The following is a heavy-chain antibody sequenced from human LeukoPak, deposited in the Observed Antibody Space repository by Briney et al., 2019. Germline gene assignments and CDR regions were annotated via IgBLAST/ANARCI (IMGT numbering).Heavy chain of an antibody. CDR1: GFTFSSYE. Sequence: GGSLRLSCAASGFTFSSYEMNWVRQAPGKGLEWVSGISGSGGRTYYADSVKGRFTISRDNSKNTLYLQMNSLRAEDTAIYYCATYRQVLLPFESWGQGTLVTISS. J-gene: IGHJ4*02. D-gene: IGHD2-8*02. CDR2: ISGSGGRT. V-gene: IGHV3-23*01. CDR3: ATYRQVLLPFES.